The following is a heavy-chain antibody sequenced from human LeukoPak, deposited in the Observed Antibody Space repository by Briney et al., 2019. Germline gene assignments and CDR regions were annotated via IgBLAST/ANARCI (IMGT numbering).Heavy chain of an antibody. CDR2: IYYSGST. CDR3: ARYCSSTSCSLFDY. D-gene: IGHD2-2*01. CDR1: GGSISSSSYY. V-gene: IGHV4-39*07. J-gene: IGHJ4*02. Sequence: SETLSLTCTVSGGSISSSSYYWGWIRQPPGKGLEWIGSIYYSGSTYYNPSLKSRVTISVDTSKNQFSLKLSSVTAADTAVYYCARYCSSTSCSLFDYWGQGTLVTVSS.